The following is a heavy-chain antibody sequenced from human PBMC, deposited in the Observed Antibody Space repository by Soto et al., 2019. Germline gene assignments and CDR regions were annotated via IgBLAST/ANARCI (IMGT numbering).Heavy chain of an antibody. V-gene: IGHV3-7*03. CDR3: ARVRALAYAIDY. Sequence: PGVSLRLSCTASGFMFGSYWMTLVRHVLGKGLQWVANIKRDGSEKYYVDFVKGRFTISRDNADNSVFLDMNNLRVDDTATYYCARVRALAYAIDYWGQGALVTASS. CDR1: GFMFGSYW. CDR2: IKRDGSEK. D-gene: IGHD4-17*01. J-gene: IGHJ4*02.